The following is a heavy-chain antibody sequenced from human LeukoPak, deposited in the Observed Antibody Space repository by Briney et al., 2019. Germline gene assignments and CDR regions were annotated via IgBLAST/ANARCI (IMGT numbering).Heavy chain of an antibody. CDR3: AREGEKLRYFDWSTFDY. J-gene: IGHJ4*02. Sequence: ASVKVSCKASGYTFTSYYMHWVRQAPGQGLEWMGIINPSGGSTSYAQKFQGRVTMTRDTSTSTVYMELSSLRSEDTAVYYCAREGEKLRYFDWSTFDYWGQGTLVTVSS. CDR2: INPSGGST. CDR1: GYTFTSYY. D-gene: IGHD3-9*01. V-gene: IGHV1-46*01.